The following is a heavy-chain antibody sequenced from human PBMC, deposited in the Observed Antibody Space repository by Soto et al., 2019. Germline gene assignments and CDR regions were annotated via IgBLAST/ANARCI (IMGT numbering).Heavy chain of an antibody. V-gene: IGHV4-39*01. CDR1: GGSISSSSYY. CDR3: VRLLWSRGDWFAP. J-gene: IGHJ5*02. Sequence: SETLSLTCTVSGGSISSSSYYWGWIRQPPGKGLEWIGSIYYSGYTYYNPSLKSRVTISVDTSKNQFSLKLSSVTAADTAVYYCVRLLWSRGDWFAPWGQGTLVTVSS. CDR2: IYYSGYT. D-gene: IGHD3-10*01.